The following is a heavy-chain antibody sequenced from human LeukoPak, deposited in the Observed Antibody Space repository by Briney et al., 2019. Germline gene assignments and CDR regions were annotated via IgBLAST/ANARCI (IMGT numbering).Heavy chain of an antibody. CDR1: GYTFTSYG. J-gene: IGHJ6*02. CDR2: ISAYNGNT. Sequence: ASVKVSCKASGYTFTSYGISWVRQAPGQGLEWMGWISAYNGNTNYAQKLQGRVTMTTDTSTSTVYMELRSLRSDDTAVYYCARVGYYDSSGYYYWNSYYYGMDVWGQGTTVTVSS. CDR3: ARVGYYDSSGYYYWNSYYYGMDV. D-gene: IGHD3-22*01. V-gene: IGHV1-18*01.